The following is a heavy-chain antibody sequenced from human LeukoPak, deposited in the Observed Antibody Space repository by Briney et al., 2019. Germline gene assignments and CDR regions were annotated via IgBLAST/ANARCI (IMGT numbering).Heavy chain of an antibody. CDR3: AREGGSGSFNYYYYYMDV. D-gene: IGHD3-10*01. Sequence: SSETLSLTCTVSGGSISSYYWSWIRQPAGKGLEWIGRIYTSGSTNYNPSLKSRVTMSVDTSKNQFSLKLSSVTAADTAVYYCAREGGSGSFNYYYYYMDVWGKGTTVTVSS. CDR2: IYTSGST. V-gene: IGHV4-4*07. J-gene: IGHJ6*03. CDR1: GGSISSYY.